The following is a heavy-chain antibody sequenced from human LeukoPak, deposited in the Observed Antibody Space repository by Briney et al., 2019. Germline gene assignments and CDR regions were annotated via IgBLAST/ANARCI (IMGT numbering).Heavy chain of an antibody. Sequence: ASVKVSCKASGYTFTNFYMHWVRQAPGQGPEWMGRIDPSGGSTYYAQKFQGRVTMTGDTSTSTVYMELSSLRSEDTAVYYCARIGRRPSDAFDIWGRETVVTVSS. J-gene: IGHJ3*02. CDR1: GYTFTNFY. D-gene: IGHD1-1*01. CDR3: ARIGRRPSDAFDI. CDR2: IDPSGGST. V-gene: IGHV1-46*01.